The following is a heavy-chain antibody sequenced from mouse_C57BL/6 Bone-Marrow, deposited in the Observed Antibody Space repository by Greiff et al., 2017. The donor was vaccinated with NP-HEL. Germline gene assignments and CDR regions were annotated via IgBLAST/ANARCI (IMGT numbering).Heavy chain of an antibody. V-gene: IGHV5-4*01. CDR1: GFTFSSYA. J-gene: IGHJ3*01. D-gene: IGHD2-4*01. Sequence: EVMLVESGGGLVKPGGSLKLSCAASGFTFSSYAMSWVRQTPEKRLEWVATISDGGSYTYYPANVKGRFTISRDNAKNNLYLQMSHLKSEDTAMYYCARDDYDSWFAYWGQGTLVTVSA. CDR3: ARDDYDSWFAY. CDR2: ISDGGSYT.